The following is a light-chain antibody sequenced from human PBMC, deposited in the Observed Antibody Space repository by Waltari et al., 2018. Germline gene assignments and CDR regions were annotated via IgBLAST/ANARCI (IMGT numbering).Light chain of an antibody. Sequence: QSVLTQPPSASGTPGQRVTISCSGSSSNIGSNTVNWYQQPPGTAPKRLIFSNKQRPSGVPDRFSGSEAGTTASLAISGVQSEDEADYYCAAWDDSLNGYNYVFGTGTKVTVL. V-gene: IGLV1-44*01. J-gene: IGLJ1*01. CDR3: AAWDDSLNGYNYV. CDR2: SNK. CDR1: SSNIGSNT.